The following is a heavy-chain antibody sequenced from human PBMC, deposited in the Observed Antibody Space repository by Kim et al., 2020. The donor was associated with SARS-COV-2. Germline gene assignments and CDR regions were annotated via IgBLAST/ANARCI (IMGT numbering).Heavy chain of an antibody. V-gene: IGHV3-30*04. CDR2: ISYDGNNE. CDR1: GFILSGYA. J-gene: IGHJ6*02. Sequence: GGSLRLSCAASGFILSGYALEWVRQVPGKGLEWVALISYDGNNEYYADSVKGRFTISRDNSQNTLYLQMNSLRAEDTAVYYCARDLYYYGSGSNYRYYFFGMDVWGRGTTVTVS. D-gene: IGHD3-10*01. CDR3: ARDLYYYGSGSNYRYYFFGMDV.